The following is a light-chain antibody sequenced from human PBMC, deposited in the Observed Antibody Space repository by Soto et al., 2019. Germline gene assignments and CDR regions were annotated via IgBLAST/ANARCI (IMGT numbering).Light chain of an antibody. Sequence: EIVMTQSPDTLSLSPGERATLSCRASQSVSSRLAWYRQKPGQAPRLLISDASSRATGIPDRFSGSGSGTDLTLTITRLEPEDFALYFCQHYFRGSPTTFGQGTRLEIK. V-gene: IGKV3-20*01. CDR3: QHYFRGSPTT. CDR2: DAS. J-gene: IGKJ5*01. CDR1: QSVSSR.